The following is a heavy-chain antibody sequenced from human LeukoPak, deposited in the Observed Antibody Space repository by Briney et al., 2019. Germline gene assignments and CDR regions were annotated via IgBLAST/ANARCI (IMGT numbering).Heavy chain of an antibody. CDR3: ARDGQPCSGSNCYSVDV. J-gene: IGHJ6*02. V-gene: IGHV4-38-2*02. CDR1: GYSISSGFH. CDR2: KYHTGST. D-gene: IGHD2-2*02. Sequence: SETLSLTCTVSGYSISSGFHWGWIRQPPGKGLEWIGSKYHTGSTYYNPSLRSRVTISVDTSKNQFSLKLSSVTAADTAVYYCARDGQPCSGSNCYSVDVWGQGTTVTVSS.